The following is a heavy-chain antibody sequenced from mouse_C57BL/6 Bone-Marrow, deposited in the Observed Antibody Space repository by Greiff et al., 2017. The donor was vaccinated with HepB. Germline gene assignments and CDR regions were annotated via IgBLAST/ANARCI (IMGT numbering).Heavy chain of an antibody. CDR2: ISDGGSYT. D-gene: IGHD2-4*01. CDR3: ARDHDYEGDY. V-gene: IGHV5-4*01. CDR1: GFTFSSYA. J-gene: IGHJ2*01. Sequence: EVQGVESGGGLVKPGGSLKLSCAASGFTFSSYAMSWVRQTPEKRLEWVATISDGGSYTYYPDNVKGRFTISRDNAKNNLYLQMSHLKSEDTAMYYCARDHDYEGDYWGQGTTLTVSS.